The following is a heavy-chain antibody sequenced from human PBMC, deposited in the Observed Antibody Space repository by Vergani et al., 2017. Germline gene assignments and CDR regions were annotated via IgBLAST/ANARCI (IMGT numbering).Heavy chain of an antibody. Sequence: EVQLLESGGGLVQPGGSLRLSCAASGFTFSSYAMSWVRQAPGKGLEWVSAISGSGGSTYYADSVKGRFTISRDNSKNTLYLQMNSLRAEDTAVYYCAKLIAVAGTGENYFDYWGQGTLVTVSS. CDR2: ISGSGGST. V-gene: IGHV3-23*01. CDR1: GFTFSSYA. D-gene: IGHD6-19*01. CDR3: AKLIAVAGTGENYFDY. J-gene: IGHJ4*02.